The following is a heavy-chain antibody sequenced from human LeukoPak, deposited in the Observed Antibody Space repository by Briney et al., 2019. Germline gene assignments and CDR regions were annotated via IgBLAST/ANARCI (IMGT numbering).Heavy chain of an antibody. V-gene: IGHV5-51*01. CDR1: GYSFTSYW. Sequence: GESLKISCKGSGYSFTSYWIGWVRQMPGKGLEWMGIIYPGDSDTRYSPSFQGQVTTSADKSISTAYLQWSSLKASDTAMYYCARLAEAAAGTYPYYYGMDVWGQGTTVTVSS. D-gene: IGHD6-13*01. CDR3: ARLAEAAAGTYPYYYGMDV. J-gene: IGHJ6*02. CDR2: IYPGDSDT.